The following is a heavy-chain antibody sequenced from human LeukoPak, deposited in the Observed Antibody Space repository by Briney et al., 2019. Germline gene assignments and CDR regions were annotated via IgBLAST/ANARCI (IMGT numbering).Heavy chain of an antibody. CDR3: ARTPYCGGDCLYYFDY. V-gene: IGHV3-30-3*01. CDR2: ISYDGSNK. J-gene: IGHJ4*02. CDR1: GFTLSSYA. D-gene: IGHD2-21*02. Sequence: GGSLRLSCAASGFTLSSYAMHWVRQAPGKGLEWVAVISYDGSNKYYADSVKGRFTISRDNSKNTLYLQMNSLRAEDTAVYYCARTPYCGGDCLYYFDYWGQGTLVTVSS.